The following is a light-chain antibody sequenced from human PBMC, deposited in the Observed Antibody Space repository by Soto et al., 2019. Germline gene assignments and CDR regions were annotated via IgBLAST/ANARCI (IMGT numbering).Light chain of an antibody. CDR3: QQYGSSPPT. CDR2: GAS. CDR1: QSVSSSY. J-gene: IGKJ2*01. V-gene: IGKV3-20*01. Sequence: EIVCTQSPSTRSLSPGERATLACRASQSVSSSYLAWYQQKPGQAPRLLIYGASSKATGIPDRFSGSGSGTDFTLTISSLEPEDFAVYYCQQYGSSPPTFGQGTKLEIK.